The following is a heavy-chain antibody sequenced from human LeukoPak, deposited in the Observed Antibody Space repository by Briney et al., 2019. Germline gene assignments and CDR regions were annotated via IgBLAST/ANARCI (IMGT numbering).Heavy chain of an antibody. CDR3: ARQPSIAAAGNFDY. CDR1: GVSISSGGYS. D-gene: IGHD6-13*01. CDR2: IYHSGST. J-gene: IGHJ4*02. Sequence: SETLSLTCAVSGVSISSGGYSWSWIRQPPGKGLEWIGYIYHSGSTYYNPSLKSRVTISVDTSKNQFSLKLSSVTAADTAVYYCARQPSIAAAGNFDYWGQGTLVTVSS. V-gene: IGHV4-30-2*03.